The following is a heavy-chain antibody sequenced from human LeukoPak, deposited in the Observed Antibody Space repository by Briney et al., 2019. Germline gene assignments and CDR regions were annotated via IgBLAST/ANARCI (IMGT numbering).Heavy chain of an antibody. CDR1: GGSISSSSYY. Sequence: SETLSLTCTVSGGSISSSSYYWGWIRQPPGKGLEWIGSIYYSGSTYYNPSLKSRVTISVDTSKNQFSLKLSSVTAADTAVYYCARVVWYDFWSGYYGQYFDYWGQGTLVTVSS. J-gene: IGHJ4*02. CDR3: ARVVWYDFWSGYYGQYFDY. D-gene: IGHD3-3*01. CDR2: IYYSGST. V-gene: IGHV4-39*07.